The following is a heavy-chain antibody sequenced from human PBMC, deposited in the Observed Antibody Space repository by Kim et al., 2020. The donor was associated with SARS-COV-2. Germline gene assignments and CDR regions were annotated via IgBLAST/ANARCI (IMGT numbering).Heavy chain of an antibody. CDR2: IYYSGST. CDR3: ARHDDYYGSGSYFTLTQLATLMVASYDMDV. CDR1: GGSISSSSYY. D-gene: IGHD3-10*01. J-gene: IGHJ6*02. V-gene: IGHV4-39*01. Sequence: SETLSLTCTVSGGSISSSSYYWGWIRQPPGKVLEWIGSIYYSGSTYYNPSLKSRVTISVDTSKNQFSLKLSSVTAADTAVYYCARHDDYYGSGSYFTLTQLATLMVASYDMDVWGQGTTVNVSS.